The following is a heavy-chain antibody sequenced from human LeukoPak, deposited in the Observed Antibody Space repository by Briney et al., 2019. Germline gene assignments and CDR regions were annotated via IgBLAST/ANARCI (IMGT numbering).Heavy chain of an antibody. CDR1: GGSISSYY. CDR2: IYYSGST. J-gene: IGHJ4*02. D-gene: IGHD2-15*01. Sequence: SETLSLTCTVSGGSISSYYWSWIRQPPGKGLEWIGYIYYSGSTNYNPSLKSRVTISVDTSKNQFSLKLSSVTAADTAVYYCARGSRYCSGGSCYGIDYWGQGTLVTVSS. CDR3: ARGSRYCSGGSCYGIDY. V-gene: IGHV4-59*01.